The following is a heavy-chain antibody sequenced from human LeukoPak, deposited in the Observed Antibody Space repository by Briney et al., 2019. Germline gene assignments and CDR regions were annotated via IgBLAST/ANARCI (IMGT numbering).Heavy chain of an antibody. CDR2: LFFDGSKK. V-gene: IGHV3-33*01. CDR3: ARGHNYCSSTSCFFYFDY. D-gene: IGHD2-2*01. Sequence: GRSLRLSCATSGFPFSTYGFHWVRQAPGKGLEWVAVLFFDGSKKYYADSVKGRLTISRDGSQNTLYLQMNSLRAEDTAVYYCARGHNYCSSTSCFFYFDYWGRGTLVTVSS. J-gene: IGHJ4*02. CDR1: GFPFSTYG.